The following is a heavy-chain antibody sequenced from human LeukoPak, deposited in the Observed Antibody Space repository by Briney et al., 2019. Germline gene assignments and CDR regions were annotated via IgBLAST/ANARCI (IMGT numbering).Heavy chain of an antibody. V-gene: IGHV3-7*01. CDR2: INQDGGEK. CDR3: SRAGRPATTWFDP. D-gene: IGHD1-26*01. J-gene: IGHJ5*02. CDR1: GFTFSSYW. Sequence: PGGSLRLSCAASGFTFSSYWMSWFRQAPGKGLEWVANINQDGGEKNYVDSVKGRFTISRDNAKNSLYLQINGLRAEDTAVYYCSRAGRPATTWFDPWGQGTLVTVSS.